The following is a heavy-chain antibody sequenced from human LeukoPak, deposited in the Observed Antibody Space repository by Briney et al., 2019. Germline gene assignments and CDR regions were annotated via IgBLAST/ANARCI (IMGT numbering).Heavy chain of an antibody. CDR3: ARDRGYCSSTSCYGPDWYFDL. D-gene: IGHD2-2*01. CDR1: GGTFSSYA. Sequence: GASVKVSCKASGGTFSSYAISWVRQAPGQGLEWMGGIIPIFGTANYAQKFQGRVTITADKSTSTAYTELSSLRSEDTAVYYCARDRGYCSSTSCYGPDWYFDLWGRGTLVTVSS. CDR2: IIPIFGTA. V-gene: IGHV1-69*06. J-gene: IGHJ2*01.